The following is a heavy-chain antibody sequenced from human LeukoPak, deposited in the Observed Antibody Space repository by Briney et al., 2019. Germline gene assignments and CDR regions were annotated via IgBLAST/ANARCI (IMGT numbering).Heavy chain of an antibody. CDR3: GSSGWFKGYYYYMDV. CDR2: TYRSGST. CDR1: GFTASSNY. J-gene: IGHJ6*03. Sequence: PGGSLRLSCAASGFTASSNYLSWGRQPPGKGLEGGSVTYRSGSTYYTDSVKGRFTISRDNSKNTLYLQMNSLRAEDTAVYYCGSSGWFKGYYYYMDVWGKGTTVTVSS. D-gene: IGHD6-19*01. V-gene: IGHV3-53*03.